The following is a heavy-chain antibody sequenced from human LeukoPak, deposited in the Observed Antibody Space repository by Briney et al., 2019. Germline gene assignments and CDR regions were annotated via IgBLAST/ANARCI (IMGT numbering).Heavy chain of an antibody. CDR2: VSPGDSDA. Sequence: GESLKISCKGSGYTFTNYYIGWVRQTPGKGLEWMGIVSPGDSDARYSPSFQGQVTISADKSISTAYLRWSSLKASDTAMYYCARRYCSSTSCNPYFFDYWGQGTLVTVSS. CDR1: GYTFTNYY. CDR3: ARRYCSSTSCNPYFFDY. J-gene: IGHJ4*02. D-gene: IGHD2-2*01. V-gene: IGHV5-51*01.